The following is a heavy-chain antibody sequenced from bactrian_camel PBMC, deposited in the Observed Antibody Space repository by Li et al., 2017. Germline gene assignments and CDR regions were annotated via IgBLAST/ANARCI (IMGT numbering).Heavy chain of an antibody. J-gene: IGHJ4*01. D-gene: IGHD4*01. Sequence: DVQLVESGGGSVQSGGSLRLSCSVSLHTYTSNCLGWFRQAAGKEREGVAALRIGGGTAVYADSVKGRFTISQGDAPFTMHLQMNSLKPEDTGIYYCAVDRCGVATGWLDPRRYNYWGQGTQVTVSS. CDR2: LRIGGGTA. CDR1: LHTYTSNC. CDR3: AVDRCGVATGWLDPRRYNY. V-gene: IGHV3S40*01.